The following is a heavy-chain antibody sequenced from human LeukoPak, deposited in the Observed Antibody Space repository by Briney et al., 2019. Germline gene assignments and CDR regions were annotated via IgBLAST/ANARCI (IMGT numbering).Heavy chain of an antibody. Sequence: GESLKISCKGSGYSFTSYWIGWVRQMPGKGLEWMGIIYRGDSETRYSPSLQGQVTISADKSISTAYLQWSSLKASDTAMYYCAKGKGYCSAGSCGIFDYWGQGTLVTVSS. J-gene: IGHJ4*02. CDR3: AKGKGYCSAGSCGIFDY. CDR1: GYSFTSYW. D-gene: IGHD2-15*01. V-gene: IGHV5-51*01. CDR2: IYRGDSET.